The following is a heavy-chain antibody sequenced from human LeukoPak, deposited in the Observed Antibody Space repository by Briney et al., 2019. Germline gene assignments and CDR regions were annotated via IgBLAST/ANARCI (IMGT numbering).Heavy chain of an antibody. J-gene: IGHJ4*02. Sequence: PSQTLSLTCTVSGGSISSGDYYWSWIRQPPGKGLEWIGYIYYSGSTYYNPSLKSRVTISVDKSKNQFSLKLSSVTAADTAVYYCARSAAQWLFAGFDYWGQGTLVTVSS. D-gene: IGHD6-19*01. V-gene: IGHV4-30-4*08. CDR1: GGSISSGDYY. CDR3: ARSAAQWLFAGFDY. CDR2: IYYSGST.